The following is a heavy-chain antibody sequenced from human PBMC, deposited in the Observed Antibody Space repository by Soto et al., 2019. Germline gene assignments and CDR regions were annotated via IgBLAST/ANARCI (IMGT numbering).Heavy chain of an antibody. D-gene: IGHD6-13*01. J-gene: IGHJ4*02. Sequence: KSSETLSLTCAVYGGSFSGYYWSWIRQPPGKGLEWIGEINHSGSTNYNPSLKSRVTISVDTSKNQFSLKLSSVTAEDTAVYYCATSYGNAWYTYWGQGTQVTVSS. V-gene: IGHV4-34*01. CDR1: GGSFSGYY. CDR2: INHSGST. CDR3: ATSYGNAWYTY.